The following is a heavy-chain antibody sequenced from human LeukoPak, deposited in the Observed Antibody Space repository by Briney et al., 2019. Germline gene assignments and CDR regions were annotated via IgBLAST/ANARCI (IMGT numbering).Heavy chain of an antibody. J-gene: IGHJ6*02. CDR1: GGSFSGYY. CDR2: INHSGST. V-gene: IGHV4-34*01. D-gene: IGHD2-2*01. Sequence: SETLSLTCAVYGGSFSGYYWSWIRQPPGKGLEWIGEINHSGSTNYNPSLKSRVTISVDTSKNQFSLKLSSVTAAGTAVYYCARVPAPPYYGMDVWGQGTTVTVSS. CDR3: ARVPAPPYYGMDV.